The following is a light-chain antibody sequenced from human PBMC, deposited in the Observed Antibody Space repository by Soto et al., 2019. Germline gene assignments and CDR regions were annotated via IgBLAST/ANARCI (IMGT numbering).Light chain of an antibody. CDR1: QDISDD. Sequence: IQMTQSPSSLSASVGDRVTITCLASQDISDDVGWYQQTPGKAPKLLISGASRLQSGVPSRFSGSGSGAAFTLTITSLRPEDSATYYCLQNHNYPRTFGQGTRLEIK. CDR3: LQNHNYPRT. J-gene: IGKJ5*01. V-gene: IGKV1-6*01. CDR2: GAS.